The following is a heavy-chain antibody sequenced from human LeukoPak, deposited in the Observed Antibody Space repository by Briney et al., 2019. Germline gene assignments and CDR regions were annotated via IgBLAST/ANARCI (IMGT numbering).Heavy chain of an antibody. CDR2: INPNSGGT. V-gene: IGHV1-2*02. Sequence: GASVTVSCKASGYTFTGYYMHWVRQAPGQGLEWMGWINPNSGGTNYAQKFQGRVTMTRDTSISTAYMELSRLRSDDTAVYYCARVRRPQREGHDAFDIWGQGTMVTVSS. D-gene: IGHD6-6*01. CDR3: ARVRRPQREGHDAFDI. J-gene: IGHJ3*02. CDR1: GYTFTGYY.